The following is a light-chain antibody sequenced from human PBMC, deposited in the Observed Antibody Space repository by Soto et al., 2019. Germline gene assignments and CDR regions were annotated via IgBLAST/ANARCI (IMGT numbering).Light chain of an antibody. J-gene: IGKJ5*01. V-gene: IGKV3-15*01. CDR3: QQYNNWPLT. Sequence: EFVLTQSPGTLSLSPGERATLSCRASQSVSIYLAWYQQRPGQAPRLLIYGASTRATGIPARFSGSGSGTEFTLTISSLQSEDFAVYYCQQYNNWPLTFGQGTRLEIK. CDR2: GAS. CDR1: QSVSIY.